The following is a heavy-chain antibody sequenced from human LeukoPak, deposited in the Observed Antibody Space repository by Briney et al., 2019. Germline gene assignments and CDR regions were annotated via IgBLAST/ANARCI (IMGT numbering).Heavy chain of an antibody. Sequence: PVGSLRLSCAASGFTFSDYWMSWVRQPPGKGLEWVANIEQHGSEKYYVDSVKGRFTISRDNAKNSLYLQMNSLTAEDTAVYYCARHRRPSIYGGLDSWGQGTLVTVS. CDR1: GFTFSDYW. CDR2: IEQHGSEK. J-gene: IGHJ5*02. D-gene: IGHD4-23*01. CDR3: ARHRRPSIYGGLDS. V-gene: IGHV3-7*01.